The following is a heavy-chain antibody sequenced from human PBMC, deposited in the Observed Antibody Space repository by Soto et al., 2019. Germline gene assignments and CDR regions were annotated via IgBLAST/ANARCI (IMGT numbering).Heavy chain of an antibody. CDR3: ARESEDLTSNFDY. CDR2: ISGSGGST. V-gene: IGHV3-23*01. CDR1: GFTFSRYA. Sequence: EVQLLESGGDSVQPGGSLRLSCAASGFTFSRYALSWVRQAPGKGLEWVSAISGSGGSTYYYADSVKGRFTISRDNAKNSLYLEMNSLRAEDTAVYYCARESEDLTSNFDYWGQGTLVTVSS. J-gene: IGHJ4*02.